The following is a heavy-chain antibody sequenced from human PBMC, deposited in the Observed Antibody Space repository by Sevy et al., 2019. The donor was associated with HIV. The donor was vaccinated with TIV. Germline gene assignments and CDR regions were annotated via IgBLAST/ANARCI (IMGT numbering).Heavy chain of an antibody. D-gene: IGHD5-12*01. Sequence: GGSLRLSCAASGFTFSSYAMSWVRQAPGKGLEWVSAISGSGGSTYYADSVKGRFTISRDNSKNTLYLQMNSLRADDTAVYYCAKSQGMPDEYSGYDPWGMDVWGQGTTVTVSS. CDR3: AKSQGMPDEYSGYDPWGMDV. CDR1: GFTFSSYA. J-gene: IGHJ6*02. V-gene: IGHV3-23*01. CDR2: ISGSGGST.